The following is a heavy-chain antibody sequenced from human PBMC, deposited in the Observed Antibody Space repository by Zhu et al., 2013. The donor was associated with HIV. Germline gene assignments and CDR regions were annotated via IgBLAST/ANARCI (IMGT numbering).Heavy chain of an antibody. D-gene: IGHD3-22*01. V-gene: IGHV1-18*04. Sequence: QAQLEHSGAEVKKPGASVKVSCKASGYTFTGYYLHWVRQAPGQGLEWMGWISAYNGDTNYAQKLQGRVTMTTHTSTSTAYMELRSLRSDDTAVYYCARDRNYYDSSGYSPLDYWGQGTLVTVSS. CDR3: ARDRNYYDSSGYSPLDY. CDR1: GYTFTGYY. J-gene: IGHJ4*02. CDR2: ISAYNGDT.